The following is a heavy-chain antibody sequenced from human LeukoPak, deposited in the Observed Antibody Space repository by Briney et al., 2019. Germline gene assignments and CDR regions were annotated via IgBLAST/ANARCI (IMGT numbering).Heavy chain of an antibody. J-gene: IGHJ5*02. V-gene: IGHV4-31*03. D-gene: IGHD3-22*01. CDR2: IHYSGST. CDR1: GGSISSGGYY. Sequence: SETLSLTCTVSGGSISSGGYYWSWIRQHPGKGLEWIGYIHYSGSTYYNPSLKSRVTISVDTSKNQFSLKLSSVTAADTAVYYCARGLHNYYDSSGYSGWFDPWGQGTLVTVSS. CDR3: ARGLHNYYDSSGYSGWFDP.